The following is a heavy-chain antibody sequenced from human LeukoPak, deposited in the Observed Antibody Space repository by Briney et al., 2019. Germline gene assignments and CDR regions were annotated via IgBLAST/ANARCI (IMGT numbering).Heavy chain of an antibody. CDR2: ISSSSTYL. D-gene: IGHD2-2*03. J-gene: IGHJ5*02. Sequence: GGTLRLSCAASGFAFDDYAMHWVRQAPGKGLEWVSSISSSSTYLFYADSVKGRFTISRDNAKNSLYLQMSSLRAEDTAVYYCARDLDIVVVPASWFDPWGQGTLVTVSS. CDR1: GFAFDDYA. V-gene: IGHV3-21*01. CDR3: ARDLDIVVVPASWFDP.